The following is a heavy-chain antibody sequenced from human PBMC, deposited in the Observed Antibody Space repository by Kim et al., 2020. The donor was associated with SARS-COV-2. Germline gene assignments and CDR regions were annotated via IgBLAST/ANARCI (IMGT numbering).Heavy chain of an antibody. CDR3: ARARGRYCSSTSCYTEFVGRGNYYYYYYMDV. D-gene: IGHD2-2*02. V-gene: IGHV3-21*01. CDR1: GFTFSSYS. J-gene: IGHJ6*03. Sequence: GGSLRLSCAASGFTFSSYSMNWVRQAPGKGLEWVSSISSSSSYIYYADSVKGRFTISRDNAKNSLYLQMNSLRAEDTAVYYCARARGRYCSSTSCYTEFVGRGNYYYYYYMDVWGKGTTVTVSS. CDR2: ISSSSSYI.